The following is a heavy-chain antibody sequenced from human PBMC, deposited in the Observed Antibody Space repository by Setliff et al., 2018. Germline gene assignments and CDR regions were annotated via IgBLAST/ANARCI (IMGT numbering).Heavy chain of an antibody. Sequence: PGGSLRLSCAASGFTFNFFWMSWVRQVPGKGLEWVANINQDGSTPFYVDSVKGRFTISRDNAKNSLYLQMNSLRAEDTAVYFCARIAEYDTLDIWGQGTLVTVSS. J-gene: IGHJ4*02. CDR1: GFTFNFFW. D-gene: IGHD3-22*01. CDR3: ARIAEYDTLDI. CDR2: INQDGSTP. V-gene: IGHV3-7*01.